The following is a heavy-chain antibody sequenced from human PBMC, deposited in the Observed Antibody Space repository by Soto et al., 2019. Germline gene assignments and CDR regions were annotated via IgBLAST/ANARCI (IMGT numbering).Heavy chain of an antibody. CDR3: ARHGVYEAVVVVGWFDP. J-gene: IGHJ5*02. D-gene: IGHD2-15*01. V-gene: IGHV3-48*01. Sequence: PGGSLRLSCAASGFTFSSYSMNWVRQAPGKGLEWVSYISSSSSTIYYADSVKGRFTISRDNAKNQFSLKLSSVTAADTAVYYCARHGVYEAVVVVGWFDPWGQGTLVTVSS. CDR2: ISSSSSTI. CDR1: GFTFSSYS.